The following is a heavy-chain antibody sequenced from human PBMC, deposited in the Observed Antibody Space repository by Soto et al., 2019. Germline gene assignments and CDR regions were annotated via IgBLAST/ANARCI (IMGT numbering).Heavy chain of an antibody. J-gene: IGHJ6*02. V-gene: IGHV4-39*01. CDR2: IYYSGST. Sequence: SETLSLSCTVSGGSISSSSYYWGWIRQPPGKGLEWIGSIYYSGSTYYNPSLKSRVTISVDTSKNQFSLKLSSVTAADTAVYYCARQYEVLLWFGEFPLGGMDVWGQGTTVTVSS. CDR1: GGSISSSSYY. CDR3: ARQYEVLLWFGEFPLGGMDV. D-gene: IGHD3-10*01.